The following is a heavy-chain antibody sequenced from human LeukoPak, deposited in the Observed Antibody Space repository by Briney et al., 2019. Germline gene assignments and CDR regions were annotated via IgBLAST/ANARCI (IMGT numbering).Heavy chain of an antibody. CDR3: ARTIAQYSNSWLYFYYGLDV. J-gene: IGHJ6*02. D-gene: IGHD6-13*01. Sequence: GGSLRLSCTASGFAFGGYAMSWVRQAPGKGLEWVSSISGGSEDTYYAGSVKGRFTISRDNYKSTLYLQMNSLRAEDTAVYYCARTIAQYSNSWLYFYYGLDVWGQGTTVTVS. CDR2: ISGGSEDT. V-gene: IGHV3-23*01. CDR1: GFAFGGYA.